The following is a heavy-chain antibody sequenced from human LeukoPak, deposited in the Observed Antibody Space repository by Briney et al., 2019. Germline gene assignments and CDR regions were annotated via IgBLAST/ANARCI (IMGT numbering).Heavy chain of an antibody. CDR2: ISSSSSTI. CDR1: RFTFSSYS. J-gene: IGHJ4*02. CDR3: ASGDDFWSDNPPFDY. D-gene: IGHD3-3*01. Sequence: GGSLRLSCATSRFTFSSYSMNWVRQAPGKGLEWVSYISSSSSTIYYADSVKGRFTISRDNAKNSLYLQMNSLRAEDTAVYYCASGDDFWSDNPPFDYWGQGTLVTVSS. V-gene: IGHV3-48*01.